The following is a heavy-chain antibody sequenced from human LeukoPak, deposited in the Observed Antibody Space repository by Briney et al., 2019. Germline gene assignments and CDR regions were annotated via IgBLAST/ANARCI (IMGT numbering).Heavy chain of an antibody. CDR1: GFTFINYA. CDR2: ITSSGFGT. J-gene: IGHJ3*02. V-gene: IGHV3-23*01. CDR3: ATTRYDAFDI. Sequence: PGGSLRLSCAASGFTFINYAMNWVRQAPGKGLEWVSTITSSGFGTYYADSVKGRFTISRDNSKNTLYLQMDSLRAEDTAVYYCATTRYDAFDIWGQGTMVTVSS. D-gene: IGHD4-17*01.